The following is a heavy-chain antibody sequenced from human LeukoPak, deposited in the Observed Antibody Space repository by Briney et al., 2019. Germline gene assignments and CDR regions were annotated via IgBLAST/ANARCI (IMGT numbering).Heavy chain of an antibody. CDR1: GYSFTSYW. D-gene: IGHD6-13*01. CDR3: ARRRSGSNLDF. Sequence: GESLKISCQGSGYSFTSYWIGWVRQMPGKGLEWMGIIYPGDSDTRYSPSLQGQVTISADKSISTAYLQWSSLKASDTAMCYCARRRSGSNLDFWGQGTLVTVSS. CDR2: IYPGDSDT. V-gene: IGHV5-51*01. J-gene: IGHJ4*02.